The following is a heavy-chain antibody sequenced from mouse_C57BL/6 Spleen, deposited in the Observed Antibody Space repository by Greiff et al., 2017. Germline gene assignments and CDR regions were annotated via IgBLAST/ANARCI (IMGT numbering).Heavy chain of an antibody. J-gene: IGHJ3*01. CDR2: ISDGGSYA. CDR3: AREGTDYYGNPAWCAY. D-gene: IGHD2-1*01. V-gene: IGHV5-4*01. CDR1: GFTFSSYA. Sequence: EVQGVESGGGLVKPGGSLKLSCAASGFTFSSYAMSWVRLTPEKRLEWVATISDGGSYAYYPDNVKGRFTISRDNAKNNLYLQMSHLKSEDTAMYYCAREGTDYYGNPAWCAYWGQGTLVTVSA.